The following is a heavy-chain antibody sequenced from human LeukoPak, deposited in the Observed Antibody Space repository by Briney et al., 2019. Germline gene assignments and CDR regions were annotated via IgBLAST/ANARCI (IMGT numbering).Heavy chain of an antibody. CDR3: ARGLGILRF. J-gene: IGHJ4*02. CDR2: MNHSGST. V-gene: IGHV4-38-2*02. CDR1: GYSISSGYY. D-gene: IGHD6-13*01. Sequence: SETLSLTCTVSGYSISSGYYWSWIRQPPGKGLEWIGEMNHSGSTNNNPSLKSRVTFSVDTSKNQFSLKLSSVTAADTAVYYCARGLGILRFWGQGTLVTVSS.